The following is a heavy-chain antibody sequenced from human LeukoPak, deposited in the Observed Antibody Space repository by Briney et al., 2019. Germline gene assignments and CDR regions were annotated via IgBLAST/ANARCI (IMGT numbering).Heavy chain of an antibody. CDR3: AKVTHYDILTGSMDV. V-gene: IGHV3-30*01. CDR2: ISYDGSNK. J-gene: IGHJ6*02. Sequence: GRSLRLSCAASGFTFSSYAMHWVRQAPGKGLEWVAVISYDGSNKYYADSVKGRFTISRDNAKNSLYLQMNSLRAEDTALYYCAKVTHYDILTGSMDVRGQGTTVTVSS. CDR1: GFTFSSYA. D-gene: IGHD3-9*01.